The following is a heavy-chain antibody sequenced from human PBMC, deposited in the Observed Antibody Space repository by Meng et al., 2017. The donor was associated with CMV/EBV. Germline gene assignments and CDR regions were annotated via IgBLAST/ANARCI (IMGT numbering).Heavy chain of an antibody. J-gene: IGHJ4*02. D-gene: IGHD2-2*01. CDR2: IYYSGST. CDR3: ARVGRTSCYDY. CDR1: GCSNSSCHFY. Sequence: QLQDSGPGLVKPSQPRSPPFTCSGCSNSSCHFYWSWIRQPPGKGLEWIGYIYYSGSTYYNPSLKSRVTISVDTSKNQFSLKLSSVTAADTAVYYCARVGRTSCYDYWGQGTLVTVSS. V-gene: IGHV4-30-4*08.